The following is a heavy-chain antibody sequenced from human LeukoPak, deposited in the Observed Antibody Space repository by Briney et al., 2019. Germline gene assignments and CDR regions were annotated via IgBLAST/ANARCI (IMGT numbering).Heavy chain of an antibody. CDR3: AREDYYDSGSSDY. D-gene: IGHD3-22*01. V-gene: IGHV1-18*01. CDR1: GYTFTSYG. J-gene: IGHJ4*02. Sequence: ASVKVSCKASGYTFTSYGISWVRQAPGQGLEWMGWSSAYNGNTNYAQKLQGRVTIATATSISTAYMELSSLRSEDTAIYYCAREDYYDSGSSDYWGQGTLVTVSS. CDR2: SSAYNGNT.